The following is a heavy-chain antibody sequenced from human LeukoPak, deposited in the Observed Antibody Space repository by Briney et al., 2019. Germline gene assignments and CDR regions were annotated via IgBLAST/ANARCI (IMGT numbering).Heavy chain of an antibody. V-gene: IGHV3-9*01. J-gene: IGHJ4*02. Sequence: GRSLRLSCAASGFTFDDYAMHWVWQAPGKGLEWVSGISWNSGSIGYADSVKGRFTISRDNAKNSLYLQMNSLRAEDTALYYCAKDNSGYDQEDYFDYWGQGTLVTVSS. D-gene: IGHD5-12*01. CDR2: ISWNSGSI. CDR3: AKDNSGYDQEDYFDY. CDR1: GFTFDDYA.